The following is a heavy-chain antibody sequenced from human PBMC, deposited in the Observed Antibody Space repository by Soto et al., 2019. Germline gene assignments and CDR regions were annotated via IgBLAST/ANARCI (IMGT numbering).Heavy chain of an antibody. CDR1: GFIFSSYS. D-gene: IGHD6-19*01. CDR2: ISSSSSTI. V-gene: IGHV3-48*02. Sequence: HPGGSLRLSCAASGFIFSSYSMNWVRQAPGKGLEWVSYISSSSSTIYYADSVKGRFTISRDNAKNSLYLQMNSLRDEDTAVYYCAREIFLSSGRYRLFDYWGQGTLVTVSS. J-gene: IGHJ4*02. CDR3: AREIFLSSGRYRLFDY.